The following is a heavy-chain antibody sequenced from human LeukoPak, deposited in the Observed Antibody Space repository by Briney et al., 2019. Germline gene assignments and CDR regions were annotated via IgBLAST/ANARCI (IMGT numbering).Heavy chain of an antibody. V-gene: IGHV3-7*01. CDR2: IKQDGSEK. J-gene: IGHJ4*02. Sequence: PGGSLRLSCAASGFTFSSYAMSWVRQAPGKGLEWVANIKQDGSEKYYVDSVKGRFTISRDNAKNSLYLQMNSLRAEDTAVYYCARDQNPSRGHSYGYPFDYWGQGTLVTVSS. D-gene: IGHD5-18*01. CDR3: ARDQNPSRGHSYGYPFDY. CDR1: GFTFSSYA.